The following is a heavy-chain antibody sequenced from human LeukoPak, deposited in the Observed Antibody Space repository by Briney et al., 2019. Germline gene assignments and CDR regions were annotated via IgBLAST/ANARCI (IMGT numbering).Heavy chain of an antibody. D-gene: IGHD3-22*01. CDR3: ARRFFKVDYYDSSGYYSLFDY. V-gene: IGHV5-51*03. CDR1: GYIFTSYW. Sequence: PGESLNISCKVSGYIFTSYWIGWVRQMPGKGLEWMGIIYPGDSDTRYSPSFQGQVTISADKSISTAYLQWSSLKASDTAMYYCARRFFKVDYYDSSGYYSLFDYWGQGTLVTVSS. CDR2: IYPGDSDT. J-gene: IGHJ4*02.